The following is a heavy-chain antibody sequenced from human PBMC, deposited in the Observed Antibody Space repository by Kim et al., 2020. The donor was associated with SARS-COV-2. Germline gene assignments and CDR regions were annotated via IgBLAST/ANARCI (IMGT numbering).Heavy chain of an antibody. V-gene: IGHV4-39*01. D-gene: IGHD3-16*01. CDR3: ARREMTGICGRGWFDP. Sequence: SETLSLTCTVSGGSISRSNSHWGWIRQPPGKGLEWIGSVYYSGSTFYNPSLKSRVTISVDTSENQLSLKLTSVTAADTAVYYCARREMTGICGRGWFDP. CDR1: GGSISRSNSH. J-gene: IGHJ5*02. CDR2: VYYSGST.